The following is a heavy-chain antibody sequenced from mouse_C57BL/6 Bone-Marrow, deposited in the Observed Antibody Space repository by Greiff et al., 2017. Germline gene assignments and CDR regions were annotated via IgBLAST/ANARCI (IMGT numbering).Heavy chain of an antibody. D-gene: IGHD1-1*02. Sequence: QVQLQQSGPELVKPGASVKISCKASGYAFSSSWMNWVKQRPGKGLEWIGLIYPGDGDTNYNGKFKGKATLTADKYSSTAYMQLSSLTSEDSAVYFGARIWSFAYWGQGTLVTVSA. J-gene: IGHJ3*01. V-gene: IGHV1-82*01. CDR2: IYPGDGDT. CDR1: GYAFSSSW. CDR3: ARIWSFAY.